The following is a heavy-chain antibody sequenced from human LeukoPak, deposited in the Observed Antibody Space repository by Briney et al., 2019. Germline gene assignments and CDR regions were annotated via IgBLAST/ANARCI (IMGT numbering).Heavy chain of an antibody. J-gene: IGHJ4*02. D-gene: IGHD2-21*02. CDR3: ARRRGVTVDY. CDR1: GGSISSYY. V-gene: IGHV4-59*01. Sequence: SETLSLTCTVSGGSISSYYWSWIRQPPGKGLEWIGYIYYSGSTNYNPSLKSRVTISVDTSKNQFSLKLSSVTAADTAVYYCARRRGVTVDYWGQGTLVTDSS. CDR2: IYYSGST.